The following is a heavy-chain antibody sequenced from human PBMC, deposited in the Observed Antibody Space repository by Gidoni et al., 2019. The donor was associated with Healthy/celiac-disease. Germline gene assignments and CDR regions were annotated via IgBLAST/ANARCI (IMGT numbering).Heavy chain of an antibody. CDR2: LKSNTDGGTT. CDR1: SVSNAW. CDR3: TASPARLYYYGMDV. V-gene: IGHV3-15*07. J-gene: IGHJ6*04. Sequence: SVSNAWMNWVRQAPGKGLAWVGRLKSNTDGGTTAYAAPVKGRFTISRDDSKNTLYLQMNSLKTEDTAVYYCTASPARLYYYGMDVWGKGTTVTVSS.